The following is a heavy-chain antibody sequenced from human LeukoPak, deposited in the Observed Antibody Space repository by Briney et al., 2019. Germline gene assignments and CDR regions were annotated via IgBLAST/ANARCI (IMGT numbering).Heavy chain of an antibody. D-gene: IGHD1-14*01. CDR2: IYYSGST. Sequence: SETLSLTCTVSGDSISSSSYYWNWIRQPPGKGLEWIGYIYYSGSTNYNPSLKSRVTISVDTSKNHFSLKVSSVTAADTAVYYCARGANHGEDYFDYWGQGTLVTVSS. J-gene: IGHJ4*02. CDR3: ARGANHGEDYFDY. CDR1: GDSISSSSYY. V-gene: IGHV4-61*03.